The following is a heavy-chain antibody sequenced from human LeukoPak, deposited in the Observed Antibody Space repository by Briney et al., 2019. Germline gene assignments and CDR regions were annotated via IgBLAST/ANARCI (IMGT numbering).Heavy chain of an antibody. Sequence: SETLSLTCAVSGYSISSGYYWGWIRQPPGKGLEWIGSIYHSGSTLYNPSLKSRVTISVDTSKTQFSLNLSSVTAADTAVYYCARDTGSSSGGGSGMDVWGQGTLVTVSS. CDR3: ARDTGSSSGGGSGMDV. V-gene: IGHV4-38-2*02. D-gene: IGHD6-13*01. J-gene: IGHJ4*02. CDR2: IYHSGST. CDR1: GYSISSGYY.